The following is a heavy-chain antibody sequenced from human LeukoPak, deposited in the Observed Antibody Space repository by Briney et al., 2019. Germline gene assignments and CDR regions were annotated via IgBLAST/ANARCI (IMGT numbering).Heavy chain of an antibody. CDR2: IYYSGST. Sequence: PSQTLSLTCTVSGGSISSSSYYWGWIRQPPGKGLEWIGSIYYSGSTYYNPSLKSRVTISVDTSKNQFSLKLSSVTAADTAVYYCTPSGSYYRNWFDPWGQGTLVTVSS. V-gene: IGHV4-39*01. J-gene: IGHJ5*02. CDR3: TPSGSYYRNWFDP. D-gene: IGHD3-10*01. CDR1: GGSISSSSYY.